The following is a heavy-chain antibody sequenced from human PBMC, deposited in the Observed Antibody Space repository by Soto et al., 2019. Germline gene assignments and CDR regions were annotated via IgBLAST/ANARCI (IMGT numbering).Heavy chain of an antibody. CDR2: IWYDGSNK. V-gene: IGHV3-33*01. J-gene: IGHJ4*02. CDR1: GFTFSSYG. D-gene: IGHD5-18*01. CDR3: AREGGGYPFDY. Sequence: GGSLRLSCAASGFTFSSYGMHWVRQAPGKGLEWVAVIWYDGSNKYYADSVKGRFTISRDNSKNTLYLQMNSLRAEDTAVYYCAREGGGYPFDYWGQGTLVTVSS.